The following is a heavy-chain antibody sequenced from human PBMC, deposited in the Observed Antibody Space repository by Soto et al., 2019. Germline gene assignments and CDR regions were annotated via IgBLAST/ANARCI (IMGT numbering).Heavy chain of an antibody. D-gene: IGHD3-10*01. J-gene: IGHJ4*02. Sequence: ASVKVSCKASGYTFKSYAMHWVRQAPGQRLEWMGWINTGNGNTKYSQKLQGRVTITRDTSASTGYMELSSLRSEDTAVYYCARSVVVRGLFIFAYWGQGTLVTVSS. CDR3: ARSVVVRGLFIFAY. CDR2: INTGNGNT. V-gene: IGHV1-3*04. CDR1: GYTFKSYA.